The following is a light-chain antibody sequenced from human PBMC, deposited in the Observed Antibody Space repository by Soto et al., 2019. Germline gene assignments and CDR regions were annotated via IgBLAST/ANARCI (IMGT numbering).Light chain of an antibody. J-gene: IGKJ1*01. CDR1: QSISSW. CDR2: KAS. V-gene: IGKV1-5*03. CDR3: QQYNDYPWT. Sequence: DLQMTQSPSTQSASVGDRVTITCRASQSISSWLAWYQQKPGKVPKLLIYKASSSESGVPSRFSGSGAETEFTLTISSLQPDDFATYYCQQYNDYPWTFGQGTKVEIK.